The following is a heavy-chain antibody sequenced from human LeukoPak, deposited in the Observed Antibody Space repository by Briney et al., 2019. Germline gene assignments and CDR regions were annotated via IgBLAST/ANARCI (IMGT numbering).Heavy chain of an antibody. CDR3: AKGPILPTGHFYHYYMDI. V-gene: IGHV3-21*01. CDR1: GFTFSPEI. J-gene: IGHJ6*03. CDR2: IASGRNHI. D-gene: IGHD1-1*01. Sequence: PGGSLRLSCAASGFTFSPEIVNWVRQAPGKGLEWVSSIASGRNHIYYADSVKGRFTISGDNAKNSVYLQMNSLRAEDTAVYYCAKGPILPTGHFYHYYMDIWGKGTTVTVSS.